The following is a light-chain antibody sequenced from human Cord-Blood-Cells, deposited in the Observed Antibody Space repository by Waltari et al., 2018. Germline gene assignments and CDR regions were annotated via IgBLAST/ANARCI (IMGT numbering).Light chain of an antibody. J-gene: IGKJ1*01. CDR1: QSISSY. Sequence: DIQMLQSSLSLSASVGDRVTITSRASQSISSYLNWYQQKPGKAPKLLIYAASSLQSGVPSRFSGSGSGTDFTLTISSLQPEDFATYYCQQSYSTTWTFGQGTKVEIK. V-gene: IGKV1-39*01. CDR2: AAS. CDR3: QQSYSTTWT.